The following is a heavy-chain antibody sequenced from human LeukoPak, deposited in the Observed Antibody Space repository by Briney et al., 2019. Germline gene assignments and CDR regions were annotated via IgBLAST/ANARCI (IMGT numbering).Heavy chain of an antibody. D-gene: IGHD5-12*01. CDR1: GFIFSQYS. V-gene: IGHV3-48*01. Sequence: GSLRLSCAASGFIFSQYSMNWVRQAPGKGLEWVSHIRSSSETFYADSVKGRFTISRDNARNSLYLQMNNLRGEDTAIYYCARDAGNSGYGCDLWGQGTLVTVSS. CDR2: IRSSSET. CDR3: ARDAGNSGYGCDL. J-gene: IGHJ5*02.